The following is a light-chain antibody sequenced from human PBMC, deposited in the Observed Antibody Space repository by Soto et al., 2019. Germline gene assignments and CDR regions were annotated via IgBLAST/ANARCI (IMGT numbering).Light chain of an antibody. V-gene: IGKV3-11*01. CDR2: DAS. J-gene: IGKJ5*01. CDR1: QSVNIY. CDR3: QQRSNWPEN. Sequence: EIVLTQSPATLSLSPGERATLSCRASQSVNIYLAWYQHKPGQAPRLLMYDASNRATGIPARFSGSGSGTDFTLTISSLEPEDFAVYFCQQRSNWPENFGQGTRLEIK.